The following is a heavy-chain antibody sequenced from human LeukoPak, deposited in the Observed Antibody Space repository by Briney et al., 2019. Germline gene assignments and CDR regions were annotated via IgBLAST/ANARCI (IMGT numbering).Heavy chain of an antibody. J-gene: IGHJ3*02. CDR1: GDSVLSNSS. D-gene: IGHD5-18*01. CDR2: TYYRSNWYN. CDR3: VRGGQGDGHSADEGFDI. Sequence: KTSQTLSLTCAVSGDSVLSNSSWNWIRQSPSRGLEWLGRTYYRSNWYNDYGVSVKSRININPDTSKNLFSLQLSSVTPEDTAVCYCVRGGQGDGHSADEGFDIWGQGTMVTVS. V-gene: IGHV6-1*01.